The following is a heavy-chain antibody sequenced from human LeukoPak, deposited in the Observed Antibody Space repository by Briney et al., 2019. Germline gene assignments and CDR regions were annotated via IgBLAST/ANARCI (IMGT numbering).Heavy chain of an antibody. J-gene: IGHJ5*02. D-gene: IGHD3-22*01. CDR3: ARDYYDSSGYYDPQDNWFDP. Sequence: SQTLSLTCTVSGGSISSGDYYWSWIRQPPGKGLEWIGYIYYSGSTYYNPSLKSRVTISVDTSKNQFSLKLCSVTAADTAVYYCARDYYDSSGYYDPQDNWFDPWGQGTLVTVSS. V-gene: IGHV4-30-4*01. CDR1: GGSISSGDYY. CDR2: IYYSGST.